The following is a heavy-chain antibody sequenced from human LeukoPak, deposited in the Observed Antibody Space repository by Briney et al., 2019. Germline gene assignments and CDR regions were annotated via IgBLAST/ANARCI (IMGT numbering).Heavy chain of an antibody. V-gene: IGHV4-4*07. CDR2: ISTSGGT. CDR1: GDSISSYY. Sequence: KPSETLSLTCTVSGDSISSYYWSWIRQPAGKGLEWIGRISTSGGTNYNPSLTSRVTISVDKSKNHFSLKVNSVTAADTAVYYCARAPIGSRADYWGQGILVTVSS. CDR3: ARAPIGSRADY. J-gene: IGHJ4*02. D-gene: IGHD1-26*01.